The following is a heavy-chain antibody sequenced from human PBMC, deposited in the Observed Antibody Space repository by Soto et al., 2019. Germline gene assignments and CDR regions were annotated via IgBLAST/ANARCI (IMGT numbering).Heavy chain of an antibody. J-gene: IGHJ3*01. CDR3: ARARWYDAFDV. Sequence: SETLSLTCAVSGFFISSGNYWGWIRKPPGKGLEWIGSIFHGGNTYYNPSLKSRVTTSVDMSKNQFSLKLNSVTAADTAVYYCARARWYDAFDVWAQGTVVTVSS. CDR1: GFFISSGNY. V-gene: IGHV4-38-2*01. CDR2: IFHGGNT. D-gene: IGHD2-15*01.